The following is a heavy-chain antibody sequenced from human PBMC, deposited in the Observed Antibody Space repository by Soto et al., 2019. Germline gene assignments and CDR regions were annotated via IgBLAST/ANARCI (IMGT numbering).Heavy chain of an antibody. D-gene: IGHD6-13*01. CDR1: GFTFSSYA. CDR2: ISGSGGST. Sequence: EVQLLESGGGLVQPGGSLRLSCAASGFTFSSYAMSWVRQAPGKGLEWVSAISGSGGSTYYADSVKGRFTISRDNSKNALYLQMNSLRAEDTAVYYCASGPGIAAAGTGSAFDIWGQGTMVTVSS. CDR3: ASGPGIAAAGTGSAFDI. J-gene: IGHJ3*02. V-gene: IGHV3-23*01.